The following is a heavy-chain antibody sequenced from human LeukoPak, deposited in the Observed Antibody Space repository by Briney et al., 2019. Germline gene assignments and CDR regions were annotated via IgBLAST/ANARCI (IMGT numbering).Heavy chain of an antibody. D-gene: IGHD1-26*01. Sequence: ASVKVSCKVSGYTLTELSMHWVRQAPGKGLEWMGGFDPEDGETIYAQKFQGRVTMTEDTSTDTAYMELSSLRSEDTAVYYCATQPPLRPTTGSYFTYYYYGMDVWGQGTTVTVSS. V-gene: IGHV1-24*01. CDR1: GYTLTELS. J-gene: IGHJ6*02. CDR2: FDPEDGET. CDR3: ATQPPLRPTTGSYFTYYYYGMDV.